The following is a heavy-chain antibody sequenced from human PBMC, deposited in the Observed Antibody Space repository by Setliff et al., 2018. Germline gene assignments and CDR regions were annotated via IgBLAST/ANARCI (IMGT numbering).Heavy chain of an antibody. V-gene: IGHV3-21*01. Sequence: GGSLRLSCAASGFTFSNFGMNWVRQAPGKGLEWVSSISGSGTYTYTADSVKGRFTISRDNAKNSLYLQMNSLRAEDTAVYFCARHNTNLQPNDHWGQGTLVTVSS. CDR2: ISGSGTYT. CDR1: GFTFSNFG. D-gene: IGHD1-1*01. J-gene: IGHJ4*02. CDR3: ARHNTNLQPNDH.